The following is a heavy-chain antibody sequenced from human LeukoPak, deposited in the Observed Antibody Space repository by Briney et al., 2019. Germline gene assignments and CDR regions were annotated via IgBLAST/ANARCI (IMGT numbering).Heavy chain of an antibody. Sequence: PGGSLRLSCAASGFTFSSYGMSWVRQAPGKGLEWVSAISGSGGSTYYADSVKGRFTISRDNSKNTLYPQMNSLRAEDTAVYYCAKDLCSSTSCYVFDYWGQGTLVTVSS. CDR3: AKDLCSSTSCYVFDY. D-gene: IGHD2-2*01. V-gene: IGHV3-23*01. CDR2: ISGSGGST. CDR1: GFTFSSYG. J-gene: IGHJ4*02.